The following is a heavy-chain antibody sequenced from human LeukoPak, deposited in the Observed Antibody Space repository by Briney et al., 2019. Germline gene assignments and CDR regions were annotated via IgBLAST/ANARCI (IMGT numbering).Heavy chain of an antibody. Sequence: PSETLSLTCTVSGYSISSGYFWGWIRQPPGKGLEWIGTIYHSGTTYYNTSLMSRVTISVDTSKNQFSLRLTSVTAADTAVYYCARQTGSGLFILPGGQGTLVTVSS. CDR2: IYHSGTT. CDR3: ARQTGSGLFILP. J-gene: IGHJ4*02. CDR1: GYSISSGYF. D-gene: IGHD3/OR15-3a*01. V-gene: IGHV4-38-2*02.